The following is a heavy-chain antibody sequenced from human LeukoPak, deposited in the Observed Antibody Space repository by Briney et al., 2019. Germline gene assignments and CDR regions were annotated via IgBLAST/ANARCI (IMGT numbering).Heavy chain of an antibody. CDR2: IYYGGST. CDR1: GGSINNYY. D-gene: IGHD3-10*01. CDR3: ASDYYGSGSYYNY. Sequence: SETLSLTCTVSGGSINNYYWSWIRQPPGKGLEWIGYIYYGGSTNFNPSLKSRVTISVDTSKNQLSLKVNSVTAADTAVYYCASDYYGSGSYYNYWGQGTLVTVSS. J-gene: IGHJ4*02. V-gene: IGHV4-59*08.